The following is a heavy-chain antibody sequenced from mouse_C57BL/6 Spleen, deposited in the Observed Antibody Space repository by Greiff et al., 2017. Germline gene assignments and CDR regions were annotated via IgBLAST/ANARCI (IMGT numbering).Heavy chain of an antibody. Sequence: EVQLQQSGTVLARPGASVKMSCKTSGYTFTSYWMHWVKQRPGQGLEWIGAIYPGNSDTSYNQKFKGKAKLTAVTSASTAYMELSSLTNEDSAVDYCTRSWERDDCDPAWCAYWGQGTLVTVSA. CDR1: GYTFTSYW. CDR3: TRSWERDDCDPAWCAY. D-gene: IGHD2-4*01. J-gene: IGHJ3*01. V-gene: IGHV1-5*01. CDR2: IYPGNSDT.